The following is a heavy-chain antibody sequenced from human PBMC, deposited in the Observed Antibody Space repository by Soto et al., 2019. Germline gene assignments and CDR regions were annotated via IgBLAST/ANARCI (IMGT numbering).Heavy chain of an antibody. CDR1: GFTFSTSA. CDR3: ARNPRGGAYGNWYFDL. D-gene: IGHD5-12*01. Sequence: EVQLLESGGGLIQPGGSLRLSCAASGFTFSTSAMAWVRLAPGRGLEWVSVIIVSGGTTYYADSVKGRFTISRDNSKNTLYLQMNSLGDEDTAIYYCARNPRGGAYGNWYFDLWGRDTLVTVSS. J-gene: IGHJ2*01. V-gene: IGHV3-23*01. CDR2: IIVSGGTT.